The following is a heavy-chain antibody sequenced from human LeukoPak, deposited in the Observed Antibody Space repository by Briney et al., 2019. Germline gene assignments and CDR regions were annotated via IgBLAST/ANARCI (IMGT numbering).Heavy chain of an antibody. J-gene: IGHJ4*02. CDR2: INPTGTGT. CDR1: GYTFSNYY. Sequence: ASVKVACKASGYTFSNYYMHWVRQASGQGLEWMGLINPTGTGTNYAQKFRGRVTLTRDTSTTTVYMELSSLRSEDSAVYYCAREESGGYLDYWGQGTLVTVSS. V-gene: IGHV1-46*01. CDR3: AREESGGYLDY. D-gene: IGHD2-8*02.